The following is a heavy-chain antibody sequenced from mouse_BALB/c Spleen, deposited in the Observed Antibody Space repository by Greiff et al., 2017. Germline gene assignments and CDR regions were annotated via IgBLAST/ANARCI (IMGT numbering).Heavy chain of an antibody. V-gene: IGHV5-6*01. CDR3: ARRSNDAMDY. CDR2: ISSGGSYT. J-gene: IGHJ4*01. Sequence: EVQGVESGGDLVKPGGSLKLSCAASGFTFSSYGMSWVRQTPDKRLEWVATISSGGSYTYYPDSVKGRFTISRDNAKNTLYLQMSSLKSEDTAMYYCARRSNDAMDYWGQGTSVTVSS. CDR1: GFTFSSYG.